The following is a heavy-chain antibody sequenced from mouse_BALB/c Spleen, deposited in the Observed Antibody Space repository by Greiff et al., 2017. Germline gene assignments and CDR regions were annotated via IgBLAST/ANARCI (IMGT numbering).Heavy chain of an antibody. Sequence: EVQLQQSGPDLVKPGASVKVSCKASGYSFTDYNMYWVKQSHGKSLEWIGYIDPFNGGTSYNQKFKGKATLTVDKSSSTAYMELSSLTSEDSAVYYCAREGYGNFYAMDYWGQGTSVTVSS. CDR3: AREGYGNFYAMDY. V-gene: IGHV1S135*01. CDR2: IDPFNGGT. CDR1: GYSFTDYN. J-gene: IGHJ4*01. D-gene: IGHD2-10*02.